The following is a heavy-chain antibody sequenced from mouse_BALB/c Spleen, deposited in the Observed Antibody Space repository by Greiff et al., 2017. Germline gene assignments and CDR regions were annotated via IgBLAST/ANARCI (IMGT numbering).Heavy chain of an antibody. V-gene: IGHV3-6*02. CDR1: GYSITSGYY. Sequence: EVQLQQSGPGLVKPSQSLSLTCSVTGYSITSGYYWNWIRQFPGNKLEWMGYISYDGSNNYNPSLKNRISITRDTSKNQFFLKLNSVTTEDTATYYCARDLRYDYDGGYYFGYWGQGTTLTVSS. D-gene: IGHD2-4*01. CDR3: ARDLRYDYDGGYYFGY. J-gene: IGHJ2*01. CDR2: ISYDGSN.